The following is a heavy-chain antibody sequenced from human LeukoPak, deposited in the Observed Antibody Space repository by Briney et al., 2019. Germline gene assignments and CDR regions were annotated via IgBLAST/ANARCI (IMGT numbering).Heavy chain of an antibody. D-gene: IGHD6-19*01. V-gene: IGHV4-34*01. Sequence: ASETLSLTCAVYGGSFSGYYWSWIRQPPGKGLEWIGEINHSGSTNYNPSLKSRVTISVDTSKNQFSLKLSSVTAADTAVYYCVSQSSSPAGVYWGQGTLVTVSS. J-gene: IGHJ4*02. CDR2: INHSGST. CDR1: GGSFSGYY. CDR3: VSQSSSPAGVY.